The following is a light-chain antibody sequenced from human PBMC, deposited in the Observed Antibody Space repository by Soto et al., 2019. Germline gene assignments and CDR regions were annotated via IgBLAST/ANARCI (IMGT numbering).Light chain of an antibody. Sequence: EIVLTQSPGTLSLSPGERATLSCRASQSVNNNFLAWYQQKPGQAPRLLIYDASSRATGIPDRFSGIGSGTDFTLTISRLEPEDFAVYSCQQYVTSPLTFGGGTKVEIK. V-gene: IGKV3-20*01. CDR1: QSVNNNF. CDR3: QQYVTSPLT. J-gene: IGKJ4*01. CDR2: DAS.